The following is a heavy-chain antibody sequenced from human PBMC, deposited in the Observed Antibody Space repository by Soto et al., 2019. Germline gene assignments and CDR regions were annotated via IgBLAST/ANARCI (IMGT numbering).Heavy chain of an antibody. V-gene: IGHV1-58*01. CDR1: GFTFTSSA. Sequence: QMQLVQSGPEVKKPGTSVKVSCKASGFTFTSSAVQWVRQARGQRLEWIGWIVVGSGNTNYAQKFXXRGTMTRDMSXXTXYXXLSSLRSEDTAVYYCAAELRCSGGSCYSSFDAFDIWGQGTMVTVSS. CDR3: AAELRCSGGSCYSSFDAFDI. J-gene: IGHJ3*02. D-gene: IGHD2-15*01. CDR2: IVVGSGNT.